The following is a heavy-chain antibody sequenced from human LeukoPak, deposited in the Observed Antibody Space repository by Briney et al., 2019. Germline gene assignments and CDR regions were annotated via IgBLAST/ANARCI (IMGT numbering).Heavy chain of an antibody. D-gene: IGHD6-19*01. CDR3: ARYATGANGWYQFDY. V-gene: IGHV7-4-1*02. CDR1: GYTITKYA. CDR2: IDTNTGNP. J-gene: IGHJ4*02. Sequence: GASVKVSCKASGYTITKYAMNWVRQAPGQGLEWVGWIDTNTGNPTYAQGFTGRFAFSLDTSVNTAYLQISSLKAEDTAVYYCARYATGANGWYQFDYWGQGTLVTVSS.